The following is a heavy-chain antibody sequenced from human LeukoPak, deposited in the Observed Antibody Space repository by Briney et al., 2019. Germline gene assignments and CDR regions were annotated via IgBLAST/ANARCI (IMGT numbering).Heavy chain of an antibody. V-gene: IGHV3-53*01. D-gene: IGHD4-17*01. CDR1: GFTVSSNY. Sequence: GGSLRLSCAASGFTVSSNYMSWVRQAPGKGLEWVSVIYSGGSTYYADSVKGRFTISRDNSKNTLYLQMNSLRAEDTAVYCCAREASGTTTVAFDIWGQGTMVTVSS. CDR3: AREASGTTTVAFDI. J-gene: IGHJ3*02. CDR2: IYSGGST.